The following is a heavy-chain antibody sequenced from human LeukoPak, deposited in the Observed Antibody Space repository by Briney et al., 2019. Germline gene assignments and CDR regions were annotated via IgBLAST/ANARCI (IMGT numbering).Heavy chain of an antibody. CDR2: IYYSGST. Sequence: PSETLSLTCTVSGGSISSGGYDWSWLRQQPGKGLEWIGYIYYSGSTYYTPSLNSRLTISVDTSKNQFFLKLSSVTAADTAVYYCAREDTAMALYYWGQGTLVTGSS. D-gene: IGHD5-18*01. CDR1: GGSISSGGYD. CDR3: AREDTAMALYY. J-gene: IGHJ4*02. V-gene: IGHV4-31*03.